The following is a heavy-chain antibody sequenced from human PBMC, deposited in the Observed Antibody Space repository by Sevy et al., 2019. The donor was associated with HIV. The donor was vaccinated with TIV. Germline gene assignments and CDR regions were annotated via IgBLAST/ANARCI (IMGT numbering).Heavy chain of an antibody. Sequence: GSLRLSCAASGFTVNSNYMTWVRQAPGKGLEGVSVIHSDDTTYHADSVKDRFTISRDNFKNTLYLHMSSLRAEDTAVYYCARGKSGYGYALHYWGQGTLVTVSS. CDR2: IHSDDTT. J-gene: IGHJ4*02. D-gene: IGHD5-18*01. CDR1: GFTVNSNY. CDR3: ARGKSGYGYALHY. V-gene: IGHV3-66*01.